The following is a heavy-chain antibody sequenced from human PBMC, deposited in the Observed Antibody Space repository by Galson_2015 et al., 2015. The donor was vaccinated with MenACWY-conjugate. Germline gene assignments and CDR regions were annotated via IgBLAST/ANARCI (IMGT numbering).Heavy chain of an antibody. CDR1: GFTFSNYG. CDR2: ISHDGSQK. V-gene: IGHV3-30*03. CDR3: ATNNRNGLAPYYFDY. D-gene: IGHD3-3*02. Sequence: SLRLSCAASGFTFSNYGMHWVRQAPGKGLEWVALISHDGSQKNHADSVKGRFAISRDNSVDTVYLQMNTLRPEDTAVYYCATNNRNGLAPYYFDYWGQGTLVTVSS. J-gene: IGHJ4*02.